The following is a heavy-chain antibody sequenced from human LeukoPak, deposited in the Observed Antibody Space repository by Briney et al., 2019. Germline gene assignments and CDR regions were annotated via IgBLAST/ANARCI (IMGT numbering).Heavy chain of an antibody. Sequence: PSETLSLTCTVSGGSISSGSYYWSWIRQPAGKGLEWIGRTYTSGSTNYNPSLKSRVTISVDTSKNQFSLKLSSVTAADTAVYYCAREARFLESSDGMDVWGQGTTVTVSS. D-gene: IGHD3-3*01. CDR2: TYTSGST. CDR1: GGSISSGSYY. CDR3: AREARFLESSDGMDV. J-gene: IGHJ6*02. V-gene: IGHV4-61*02.